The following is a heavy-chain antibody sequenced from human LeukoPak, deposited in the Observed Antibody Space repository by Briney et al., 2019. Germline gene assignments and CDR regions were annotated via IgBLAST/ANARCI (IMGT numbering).Heavy chain of an antibody. CDR1: GVSISSSSYY. CDR3: ARQTYYYDSSGHPYWYFDL. Sequence: SETLSLTCTVSGVSISSSSYYWGWIRQPPGKGLEWIGTIYYSGSTYYNPSLKSRLTMSVDTSKNQFSLKLSSVTVADTAIYYCARQTYYYDSSGHPYWYFDLWGRGTLVTVSS. D-gene: IGHD3-22*01. V-gene: IGHV4-39*01. CDR2: IYYSGST. J-gene: IGHJ2*01.